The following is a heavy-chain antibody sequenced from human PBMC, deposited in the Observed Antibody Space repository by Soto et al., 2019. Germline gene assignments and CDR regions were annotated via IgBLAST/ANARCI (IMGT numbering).Heavy chain of an antibody. CDR3: ARVASIAAKNCFDP. Sequence: GGSLRLSCAASGFPFSSYSMNWVRPAPGKGLEWVSSISSSSSYIYYADSVKGRFTISRDNAKNSLYLQMNSLRAEDTAVYYCARVASIAAKNCFDPWGQGTLVTVSS. J-gene: IGHJ5*02. D-gene: IGHD6-6*01. CDR1: GFPFSSYS. V-gene: IGHV3-21*01. CDR2: ISSSSSYI.